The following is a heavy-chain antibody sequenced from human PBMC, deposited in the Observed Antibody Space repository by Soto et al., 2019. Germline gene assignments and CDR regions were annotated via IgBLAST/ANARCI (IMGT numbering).Heavy chain of an antibody. CDR2: IYYTGNT. Sequence: QVQLQESGPGLVKPSQTLSLTCTVSGVSINTGGRFWSWVRQLPGKGLEWIGYIYYTGNTGYNPSLQGRPTISVYTSKNPLSPQLRSWPAADAALYYCAMALRPTGSPGYWYFELWGRGTLVPVSS. CDR3: AMALRPTGSPGYWYFEL. CDR1: GVSINTGGRF. J-gene: IGHJ2*01. D-gene: IGHD1-1*01. V-gene: IGHV4-31*03.